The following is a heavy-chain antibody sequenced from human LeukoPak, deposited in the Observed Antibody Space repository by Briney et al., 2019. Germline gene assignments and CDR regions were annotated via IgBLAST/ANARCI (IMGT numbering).Heavy chain of an antibody. D-gene: IGHD3-10*01. CDR1: GYSISYSW. CDR2: IYPGDSDA. CDR3: ARRGWGCGEPKGDHDTFDI. Sequence: GASQEICKAGSGYSISYSWIAWGRQTAGQGEEWMAIIYPGDSDARYSPSLQGQVTISADKSISTTYLRWSSLKASDTAMYYCARRGWGCGEPKGDHDTFDIWGQGTMATVSS. V-gene: IGHV5-51*01. J-gene: IGHJ3*02.